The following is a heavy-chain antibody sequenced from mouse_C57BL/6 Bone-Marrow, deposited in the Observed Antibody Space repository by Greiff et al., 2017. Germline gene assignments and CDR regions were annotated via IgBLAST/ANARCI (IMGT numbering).Heavy chain of an antibody. D-gene: IGHD1-1*01. CDR1: GYTFTSYW. V-gene: IGHV1-69*01. Sequence: VQLQQPGAELVMPGASVKLSCKASGYTFTSYWMHWVKQRPGQGLEWIGEIDPSDSYTNYNQKFKGKSTLTVDKSSGTAYMQLSSLTSEDSAVYYCARERGFITTVVVPFDYWGQGTTLTVSS. CDR3: ARERGFITTVVVPFDY. J-gene: IGHJ2*01. CDR2: IDPSDSYT.